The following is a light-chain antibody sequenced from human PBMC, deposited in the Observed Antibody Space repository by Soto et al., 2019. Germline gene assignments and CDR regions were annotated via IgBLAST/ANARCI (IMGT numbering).Light chain of an antibody. Sequence: QSALTQPASVSGSPGQSITISCTGTSSDVGGYNYVSWYQQHPGPAPKLMIYEVSNRPSGVSTRFSGSKSGNTASLTISGLQAEDEADYYFSSDTSSSTVVFGGGTKVTVL. CDR2: EVS. J-gene: IGLJ2*01. V-gene: IGLV2-14*01. CDR3: SSDTSSSTVV. CDR1: SSDVGGYNY.